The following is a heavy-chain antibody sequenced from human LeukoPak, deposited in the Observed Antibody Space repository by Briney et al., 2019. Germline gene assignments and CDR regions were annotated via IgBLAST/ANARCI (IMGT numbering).Heavy chain of an antibody. CDR3: ARGTQGYSFDY. D-gene: IGHD5-18*01. Sequence: GGSLRLSCAASGFTFSSYAMHWVRQAPGKGLEWVSSISSSSSYIYYADSVKGRFTISRDNAKNSLYLQMNSLRAEDTAVYYCARGTQGYSFDYWGQGTLVTVSS. J-gene: IGHJ4*02. CDR2: ISSSSSYI. CDR1: GFTFSSYA. V-gene: IGHV3-21*01.